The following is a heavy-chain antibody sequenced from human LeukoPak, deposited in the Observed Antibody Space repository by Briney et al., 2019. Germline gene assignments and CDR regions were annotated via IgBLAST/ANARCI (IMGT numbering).Heavy chain of an antibody. CDR1: GFTFSSYA. V-gene: IGHV3-23*01. D-gene: IGHD2-15*01. J-gene: IGHJ4*02. Sequence: GGSLRLSCAASGFTFSSYAMSWVRQAPGKGLEWVSAVSGSGGSTFSADSVKGRFTISRDNSKNTLYLQMNSLRAEDTAVYYCAKQESWSNFDSWGQGTLVTVSS. CDR2: VSGSGGST. CDR3: AKQESWSNFDS.